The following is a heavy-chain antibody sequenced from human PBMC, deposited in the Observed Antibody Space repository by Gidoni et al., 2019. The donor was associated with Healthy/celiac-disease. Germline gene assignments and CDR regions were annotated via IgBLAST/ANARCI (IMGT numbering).Heavy chain of an antibody. Sequence: EVQLLESGGGLVQPGGSLRLSCAASGFTFSSDAMSWVRQAPGKGLEWVSAISGSGGSTYYADSVKGRFTISRDNSKNTLYLQMNSLRAEDTAVYYCAKAIPASSGYYWYFDLWGRGTLVTVSS. CDR2: ISGSGGST. V-gene: IGHV3-23*01. D-gene: IGHD3-22*01. J-gene: IGHJ2*01. CDR1: GFTFSSDA. CDR3: AKAIPASSGYYWYFDL.